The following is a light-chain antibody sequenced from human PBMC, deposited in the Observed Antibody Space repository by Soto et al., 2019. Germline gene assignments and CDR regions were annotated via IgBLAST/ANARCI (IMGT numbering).Light chain of an antibody. Sequence: EIVLTQSPGTLSLSPGERATLSCRASQSVSNYLAWYQRKPGQAPRLLIYGASSRATGIPDRFSGSGSGTDFTLTISRPEPEDCAVYYCHEYGGSPKTFGQGTKVEIK. CDR1: QSVSNY. CDR3: HEYGGSPKT. J-gene: IGKJ1*01. CDR2: GAS. V-gene: IGKV3-20*01.